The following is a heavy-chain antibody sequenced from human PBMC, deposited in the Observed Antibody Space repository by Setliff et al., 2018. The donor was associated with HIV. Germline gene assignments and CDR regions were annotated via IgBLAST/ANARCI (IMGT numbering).Heavy chain of an antibody. D-gene: IGHD1-20*01. Sequence: GGSLRLSCAASGFTFSNYWMNWVRQAPGKGLEWVANIKGDGSAKYYVDSVKGRFTISRDNAKNSLYLQMNGLRAEDTAVYYCARDPGITAKPFYFDCWGQGTLVTVSS. CDR3: ARDPGITAKPFYFDC. CDR1: GFTFSNYW. V-gene: IGHV3-7*01. CDR2: IKGDGSAK. J-gene: IGHJ4*02.